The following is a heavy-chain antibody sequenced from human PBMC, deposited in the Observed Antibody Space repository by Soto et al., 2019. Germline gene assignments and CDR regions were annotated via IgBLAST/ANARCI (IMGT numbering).Heavy chain of an antibody. CDR2: IYYSGST. CDR3: ARLYTYYYVTRRYPSYFDF. J-gene: IGHJ4*03. Sequence: SETLSLTCTVSGGSISSYYWSWIRQPPGKGLEWIGYIYYSGSTNYNPSLKSRVTISVDTSKNQFSLKLSSGTAADTAVYYCARLYTYYYVTRRYPSYFDFWDKATLLTVS. CDR1: GGSISSYY. D-gene: IGHD3-10*01. V-gene: IGHV4-59*08.